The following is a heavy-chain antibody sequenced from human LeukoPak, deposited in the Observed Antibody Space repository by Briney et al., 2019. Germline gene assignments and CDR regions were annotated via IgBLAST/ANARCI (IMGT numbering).Heavy chain of an antibody. D-gene: IGHD6-19*01. CDR1: GFTFSSYG. Sequence: PGGSVRLSCAASGFTFSSYGMHWVRQAPGKGLEWVAVIWYDGSNKYYADSVKGRFTISRDNSNNTLYLQMNSLRAEDTAVYYCARGCGSGWGKDYWGQGTLVTVSS. CDR3: ARGCGSGWGKDY. J-gene: IGHJ4*02. CDR2: IWYDGSNK. V-gene: IGHV3-33*01.